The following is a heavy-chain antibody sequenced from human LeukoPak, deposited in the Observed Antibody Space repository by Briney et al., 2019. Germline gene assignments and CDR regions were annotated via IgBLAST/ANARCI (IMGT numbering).Heavy chain of an antibody. CDR3: ARSLGYCTNGVCYDLPRY. D-gene: IGHD2-8*01. Sequence: SGTLSLTCAVYGGSFSGYYWSWIRQPPGKGLEWIGEINHSGSTNYNPSLKSRVTISVDTSKNQFSLKLSSVTAADTAVYYCARSLGYCTNGVCYDLPRYWGQGTLVTVSS. CDR1: GGSFSGYY. V-gene: IGHV4-34*01. J-gene: IGHJ4*02. CDR2: INHSGST.